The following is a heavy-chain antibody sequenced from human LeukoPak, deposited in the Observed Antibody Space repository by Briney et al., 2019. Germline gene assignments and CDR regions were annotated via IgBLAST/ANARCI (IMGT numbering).Heavy chain of an antibody. CDR3: ARARYYYDSSGLQNFDY. CDR1: GASFSGYY. V-gene: IGHV4-34*01. CDR2: INHSGST. D-gene: IGHD3-22*01. Sequence: PSETLSLTCAVYGASFSGYYWSWIRQPPGKGLEWIGEINHSGSTNYNPSLKSRVTISVDTSKNQFSLKLSSVTAADTAVYYCARARYYYDSSGLQNFDYWGQGTLVTVSS. J-gene: IGHJ4*02.